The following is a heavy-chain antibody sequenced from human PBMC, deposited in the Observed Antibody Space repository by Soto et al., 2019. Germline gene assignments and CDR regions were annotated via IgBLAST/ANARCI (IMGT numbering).Heavy chain of an antibody. CDR1: GFTVSSYA. V-gene: IGHV3-23*01. CDR2: ISGSGST. Sequence: EVQLLESGGGLVQPGGSLRLSCAASGFTVSSYALSWVRQAPGKGLEWVSAISGSGSTYSADSVKGRLTISRDSSKHTVYLEMNSLRAEDTAVYYCAKALRFTFTTGYYMDVWGRGTTVTVSS. J-gene: IGHJ6*03. CDR3: AKALRFTFTTGYYMDV. D-gene: IGHD3-16*01.